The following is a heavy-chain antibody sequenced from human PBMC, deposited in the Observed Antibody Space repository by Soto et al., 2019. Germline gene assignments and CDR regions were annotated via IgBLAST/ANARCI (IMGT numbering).Heavy chain of an antibody. CDR2: IKQEGGER. V-gene: IGHV3-7*03. J-gene: IGHJ4*02. CDR3: VQSSGWIFDY. Sequence: EVVLVESGGGLVQPGGSLRLSCAASGFTFDTKWTWMNWVRQAPGKGLEWVANIKQEGGERNYVGSVEGRFTISRDDAKNSVYLQMNSLRAEDTAVYYCVQSSGWIFDYWGQGSLVTVSS. CDR1: GFTFDTKWTW. D-gene: IGHD6-19*01.